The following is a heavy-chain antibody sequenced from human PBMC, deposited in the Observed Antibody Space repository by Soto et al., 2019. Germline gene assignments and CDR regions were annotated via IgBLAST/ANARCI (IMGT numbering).Heavy chain of an antibody. V-gene: IGHV3-21*06. CDR1: GFTFTRYS. Sequence: GGSLKLSCAASGFTFTRYSMNWVRQTPGKGLEWVASISSTTNYIYYGDSMKGRFTISRGNAKNSLYLEMNSLRAEDTAVYYCARESEDLTSNFDYWGQGTLVTVSS. J-gene: IGHJ4*02. CDR2: ISSTTNYI. CDR3: ARESEDLTSNFDY.